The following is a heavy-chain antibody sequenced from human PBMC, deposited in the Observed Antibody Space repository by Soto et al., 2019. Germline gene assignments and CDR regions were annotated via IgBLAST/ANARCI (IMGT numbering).Heavy chain of an antibody. V-gene: IGHV2-5*02. CDR1: GFSLSTTAVG. J-gene: IGHJ4*02. CDR2: IYWDDTK. Sequence: QITLKESGPTLVKPTQTLTLTCTFSGFSLSTTAVGVNWIRQPPGKPLEWLALIYWDDTKHYSSSLQNRLTISKDTSKNQVVLTMTNMDPVDTATYYCAHGSGWLSDQWGQGTLVTVSS. CDR3: AHGSGWLSDQ. D-gene: IGHD6-19*01.